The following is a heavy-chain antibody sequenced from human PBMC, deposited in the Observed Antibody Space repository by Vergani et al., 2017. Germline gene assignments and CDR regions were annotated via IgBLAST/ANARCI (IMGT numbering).Heavy chain of an antibody. V-gene: IGHV4-30-4*01. CDR3: ARVGLDWDEVS. J-gene: IGHJ5*02. Sequence: QVQLQESGPGLVKPSQTLSLTCTVSGGSISSGDYYWSWIRQPPGKGLEWIGYIYFNGNTYYNPSLKNRVTISSDTFKNHFSLKLISVTAADTAIYYCARVGLDWDEVSWGQGALVSVSP. CDR2: IYFNGNT. D-gene: IGHD1-1*01. CDR1: GGSISSGDYY.